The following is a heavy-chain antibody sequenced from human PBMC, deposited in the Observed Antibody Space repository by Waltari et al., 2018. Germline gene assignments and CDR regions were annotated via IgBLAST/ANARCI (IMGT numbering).Heavy chain of an antibody. CDR2: INHSGST. V-gene: IGHV4-34*01. J-gene: IGHJ6*02. CDR1: YY. CDR3: ARGRSSSWLYYYYGMDV. Sequence: YYWSWIRQPPGKGLEWIGEINHSGSTNYNPSLKSRVTISVDTSKNQFSLKLSSVTAADTAVYYCARGRSSSWLYYYYGMDVWGQGTTVTVSS. D-gene: IGHD6-13*01.